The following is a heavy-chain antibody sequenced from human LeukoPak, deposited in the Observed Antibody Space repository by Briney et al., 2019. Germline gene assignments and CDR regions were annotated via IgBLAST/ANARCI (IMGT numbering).Heavy chain of an antibody. CDR2: INSDGSST. Sequence: PGGALRLSCAASGFTFSSYWRHWVRQAPGKGVVWVSRINSDGSSTSYADSVKGRFTISRDNAKNTLYLQMNSLRAEDTAVYYCARGDYDFWSGYYTFDYWGQGTPVTVSS. CDR1: GFTFSSYW. J-gene: IGHJ4*02. V-gene: IGHV3-74*01. CDR3: ARGDYDFWSGYYTFDY. D-gene: IGHD3-3*01.